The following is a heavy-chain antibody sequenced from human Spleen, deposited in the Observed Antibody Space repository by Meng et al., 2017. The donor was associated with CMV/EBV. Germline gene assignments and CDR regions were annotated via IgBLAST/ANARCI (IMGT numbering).Heavy chain of an antibody. J-gene: IGHJ4*02. Sequence: SETLSLTCTVSGGSISSDTYYWSWIRQPPGKGLEWIGYIYYSGSTKYNPSLKSRVTRSVDTSKNQFSLKLSSVTAADTAVYYCARQTYGSGSYYIGWGQGTLVTVSS. CDR2: IYYSGST. D-gene: IGHD3-10*01. V-gene: IGHV4-61*01. CDR3: ARQTYGSGSYYIG. CDR1: GGSISSDTYY.